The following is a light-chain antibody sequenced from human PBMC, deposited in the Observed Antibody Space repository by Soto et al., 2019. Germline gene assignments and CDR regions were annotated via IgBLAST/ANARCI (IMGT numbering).Light chain of an antibody. Sequence: DIQMTQSPSSLSASVGDRVTITCRASQSISSYLNCYQHRPGTAPKLLIYAESSLQSGVPSRFSGSGSGTDFILTISSLQPEDFATYYCQQRYSTLWTFGQGTKVDIK. CDR2: AES. CDR3: QQRYSTLWT. J-gene: IGKJ1*01. V-gene: IGKV1-39*01. CDR1: QSISSY.